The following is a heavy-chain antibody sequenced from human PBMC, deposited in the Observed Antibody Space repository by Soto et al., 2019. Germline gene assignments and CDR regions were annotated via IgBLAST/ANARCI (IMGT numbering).Heavy chain of an antibody. V-gene: IGHV4-34*01. CDR2: INHSGST. CDR1: GGSFSGYY. Sequence: SETLSLTCAVYGGSFSGYYWSWIRQPPGKGLEWIGEINHSGSTNYNPSLKSRVTISVDTSKNQFSLKLSSVTAADTAVYYCARDYYDILTGRPTQFDYWGQGTLVTVSS. CDR3: ARDYYDILTGRPTQFDY. D-gene: IGHD3-9*01. J-gene: IGHJ4*02.